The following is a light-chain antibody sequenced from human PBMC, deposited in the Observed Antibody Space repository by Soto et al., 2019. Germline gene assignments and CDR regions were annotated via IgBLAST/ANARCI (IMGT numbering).Light chain of an antibody. J-gene: IGKJ5*01. CDR3: QQRSNWPPSIA. CDR2: DAS. CDR1: QSVSSY. V-gene: IGKV3-11*01. Sequence: IVLTQTPATLSLSPGERATLSCRASQSVSSYLAWYQQKPGQAPRLLIYDASNRATGIPARYSGSGPGTDFTLTIGSLEREDFAVYYCQQRSNWPPSIAFGQGTRLEI.